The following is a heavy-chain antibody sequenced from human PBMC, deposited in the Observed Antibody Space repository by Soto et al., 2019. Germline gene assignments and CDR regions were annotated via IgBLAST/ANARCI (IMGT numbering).Heavy chain of an antibody. CDR1: GGSISSGDYY. J-gene: IGHJ5*02. D-gene: IGHD3-10*01. Sequence: QVQLQESGPGLVKPSQTLSLTCTVSGGSISSGDYYWSWIRQPPGKGLEWIGYIYYSGSTYYNPSLKSRVTISVDTSKNQFSLKLSSVTAADTAVYYCARDHVDIGITMVRGVKNWFDPWGQGTLVTVSS. V-gene: IGHV4-30-4*01. CDR2: IYYSGST. CDR3: ARDHVDIGITMVRGVKNWFDP.